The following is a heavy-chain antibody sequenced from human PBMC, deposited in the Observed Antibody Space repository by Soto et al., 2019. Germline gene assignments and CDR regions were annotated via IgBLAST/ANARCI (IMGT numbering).Heavy chain of an antibody. CDR2: IIPIFGTA. Sequence: ASVKVSCKASGGTFSSYAISWVRQAPGQGLEWMGGIIPIFGTANYAQKLQGRVTITADEFTSTAYMELSSLRSEDTAVYYCAREEWFGESPYYYYGMDVWGQGITVTVS. D-gene: IGHD3-10*01. CDR1: GGTFSSYA. J-gene: IGHJ6*02. V-gene: IGHV1-69*13. CDR3: AREEWFGESPYYYYGMDV.